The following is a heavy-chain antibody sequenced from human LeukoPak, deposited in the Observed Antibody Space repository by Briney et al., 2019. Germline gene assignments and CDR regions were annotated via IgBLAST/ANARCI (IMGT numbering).Heavy chain of an antibody. CDR1: AGSITNYY. V-gene: IGHV4-59*08. CDR3: ARVGAYGSGSFFPFDY. D-gene: IGHD3-10*01. CDR2: IYYTGST. J-gene: IGHJ4*02. Sequence: SETLSLTCTVSAGSITNYYWSWIRQPPGKGLEWIGYIYYTGSTNYNPSLKSRVSISVDTSKNQFSLKLSSVTAADTAVYYCARVGAYGSGSFFPFDYWGQGTLVTVSS.